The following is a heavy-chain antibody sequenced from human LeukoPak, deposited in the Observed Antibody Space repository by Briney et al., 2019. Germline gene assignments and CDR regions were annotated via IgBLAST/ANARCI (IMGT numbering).Heavy chain of an antibody. D-gene: IGHD3-22*01. Sequence: SCTASGGTFSSYAMHWVRQAPGKGLEWVAVISYDGSNKYYADSVKGRFTISRDNSKNTLYLQMNSLRAEDTAVYYCARVGYYYDSSGYYPLADYWGQGTLVTVSS. CDR1: GGTFSSYA. J-gene: IGHJ4*02. CDR3: ARVGYYYDSSGYYPLADY. V-gene: IGHV3-30*04. CDR2: ISYDGSNK.